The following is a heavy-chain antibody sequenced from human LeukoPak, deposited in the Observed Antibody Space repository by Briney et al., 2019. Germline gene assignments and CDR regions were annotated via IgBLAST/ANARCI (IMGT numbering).Heavy chain of an antibody. CDR1: GYTFTSYY. J-gene: IGHJ4*02. V-gene: IGHV1-46*01. Sequence: GASVKVSCKASGYTFTSYYIHWVRQAPGQGLEWVGIIYPGGGSTSYAQKFQGRVTMTRNMSTSTVYMELSSLRSEDTAVYYCARDNDFDYWGQGTLVTVSS. CDR3: ARDNDFDY. D-gene: IGHD2-8*01. CDR2: IYPGGGST.